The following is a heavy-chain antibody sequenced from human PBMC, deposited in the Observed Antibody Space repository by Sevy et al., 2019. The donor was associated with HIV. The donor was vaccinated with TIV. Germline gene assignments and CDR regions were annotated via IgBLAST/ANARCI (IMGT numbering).Heavy chain of an antibody. D-gene: IGHD3-22*01. CDR3: TRGRDSSGFNGDYYYYGMDV. J-gene: IGHJ6*02. V-gene: IGHV3-49*03. CDR1: GFTFGDHA. CDR2: IRSKGYGGTT. Sequence: GGSLRLSCTASGFTFGDHAMSWFRQAPGKGLEWVGFIRSKGYGGTTEYAASVKGRFTISRDDSRSLAYLKMNSLHTEETAMYYCTRGRDSSGFNGDYYYYGMDVWGQGTTVTVSS.